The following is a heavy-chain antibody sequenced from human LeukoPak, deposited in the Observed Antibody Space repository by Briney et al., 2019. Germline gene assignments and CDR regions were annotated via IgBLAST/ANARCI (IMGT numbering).Heavy chain of an antibody. V-gene: IGHV2-5*02. CDR1: GFSLNTSGVG. CDR3: AHSFSSSQRLKFKHFQH. J-gene: IGHJ1*01. D-gene: IGHD6-13*01. CDR2: IYWDDDK. Sequence: SGPTLVEPTQTLTLTCTLSGFSLNTSGVGVGWIRQPPGKALEWLALIYWDDDKRYSPSLKSRFTITKDTSKNQVVLTMTNMDPVDTATYYCAHSFSSSQRLKFKHFQHWGQGTLVTVSS.